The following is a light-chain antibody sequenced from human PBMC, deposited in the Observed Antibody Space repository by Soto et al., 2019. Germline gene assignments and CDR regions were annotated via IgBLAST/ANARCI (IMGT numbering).Light chain of an antibody. Sequence: QSVLTQPPSASGTPGQRVTISCSGSSSNIGTNYVYWYQQLPGKGPKVMIYEVTNRPSGVSNRFSGSKSGNTASLTISGLQAEDEADYYCSSYTISNARVFGGGTQLTVL. J-gene: IGLJ2*01. V-gene: IGLV2-14*01. CDR3: SSYTISNARV. CDR2: EVT. CDR1: SSNIGTNY.